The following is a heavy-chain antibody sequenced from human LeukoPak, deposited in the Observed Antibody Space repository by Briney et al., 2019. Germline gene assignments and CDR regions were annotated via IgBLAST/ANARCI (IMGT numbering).Heavy chain of an antibody. V-gene: IGHV4-39*01. D-gene: IGHD3-10*01. CDR2: IYYSGRT. Sequence: SETLSLNCTVSGGSISSSSYYWGWIRQPPGKGLEWIGSIYYSGRTYYNPSLKSRVTIFVDASKNQFSLKLSSVTAADTAVYYCARQIYGSGKADYRGQGTLVTVSS. CDR1: GGSISSSSYY. CDR3: ARQIYGSGKADY. J-gene: IGHJ4*02.